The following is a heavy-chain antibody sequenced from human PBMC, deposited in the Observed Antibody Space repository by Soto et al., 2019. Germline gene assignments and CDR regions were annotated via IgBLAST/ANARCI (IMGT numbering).Heavy chain of an antibody. J-gene: IGHJ6*02. D-gene: IGHD4-4*01. CDR1: GYTFTSYY. V-gene: IGHV1-46*01. Sequence: WASVKVSCKASGYTFTSYYMHWVRQAPGQGLEWMGIINPSGDSTSYAQKFQGRVTMTRDTSTSTVYMELSSLRSEDTAVYYCARDLTVTMLVYYYGMDVWGQGTTVTVSS. CDR2: INPSGDST. CDR3: ARDLTVTMLVYYYGMDV.